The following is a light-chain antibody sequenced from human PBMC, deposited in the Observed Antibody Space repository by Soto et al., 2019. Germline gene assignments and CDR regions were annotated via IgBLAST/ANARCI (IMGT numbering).Light chain of an antibody. CDR3: QQSYSTLGT. V-gene: IGKV1-39*01. CDR2: AAS. Sequence: IQMTQFPSSLSASVGDRVIITCRSDHSINNYLNWYQQRPGKVPKLLIYAASTLQSGVPSRFSGSGSGRVFTLTINSLQPEDFATYYCQQSYSTLGTFGRGTRVEI. J-gene: IGKJ2*01. CDR1: HSINNY.